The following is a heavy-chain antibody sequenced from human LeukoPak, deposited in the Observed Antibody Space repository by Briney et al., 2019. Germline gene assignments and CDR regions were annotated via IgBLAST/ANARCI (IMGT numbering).Heavy chain of an antibody. J-gene: IGHJ4*02. CDR1: GASISSYY. D-gene: IGHD6-19*01. Sequence: PSETLSLTCSVSGASISSYYWSWIRQAAGEGLEWIGRIYSSGSTNYNPSLKSRLTMSVDTSKNQFSLILRSVTAADTAVYYCARYNTGQSSFDYWSQGTLVTVSS. V-gene: IGHV4-4*07. CDR3: ARYNTGQSSFDY. CDR2: IYSSGST.